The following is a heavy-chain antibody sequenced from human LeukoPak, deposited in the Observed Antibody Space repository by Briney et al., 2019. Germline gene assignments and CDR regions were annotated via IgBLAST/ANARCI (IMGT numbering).Heavy chain of an antibody. CDR1: GGSFSGYY. CDR3: ARSRRYYDILTGPGQSRWFDP. CDR2: INHSGST. J-gene: IGHJ5*02. V-gene: IGHV4-34*01. D-gene: IGHD3-9*01. Sequence: SETLSLTCAVYGGSFSGYYWSWIRQPPGKGLEWIGEINHSGSTNYNPSLKSRVTISVDTSKNQFSLKLSSVTAADTAVYYCARSRRYYDILTGPGQSRWFDPWGQGTPVTVSS.